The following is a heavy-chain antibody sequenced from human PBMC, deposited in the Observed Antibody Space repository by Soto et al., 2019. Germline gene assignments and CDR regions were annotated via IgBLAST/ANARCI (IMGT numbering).Heavy chain of an antibody. CDR3: ASSGSYQPFDY. CDR1: GFTFSDHY. J-gene: IGHJ4*02. CDR2: SRNRANSYST. D-gene: IGHD1-26*01. Sequence: EVQLVESGGGLVQPGGSLRLSCAASGFTFSDHYMDWVRQAPGKGLEWVGRSRNRANSYSTEYAASVKGRFTISRDDSKNSLYLQMNSLITDDTAVCYCASSGSYQPFDYWGLGTLVTVSS. V-gene: IGHV3-72*01.